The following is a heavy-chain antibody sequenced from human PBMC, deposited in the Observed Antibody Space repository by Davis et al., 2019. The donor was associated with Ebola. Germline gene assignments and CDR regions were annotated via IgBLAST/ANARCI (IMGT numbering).Heavy chain of an antibody. V-gene: IGHV3-30*02. CDR1: GFTFSTFG. Sequence: GESLKISCSASGFTFSTFGMFWVRQAPGKGPEWVAYIRYDGSIKDHADSVKGRFTISRDNSKNTLYLQMNSLRAEDTALYYCARWIYESKAFDIWGQGTMVTVSS. J-gene: IGHJ3*02. CDR3: ARWIYESKAFDI. D-gene: IGHD5-12*01. CDR2: IRYDGSIK.